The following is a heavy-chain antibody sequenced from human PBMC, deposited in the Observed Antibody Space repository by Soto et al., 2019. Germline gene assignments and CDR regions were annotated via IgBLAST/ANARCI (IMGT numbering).Heavy chain of an antibody. CDR1: GGSISGDYY. V-gene: IGHV4-30-4*01. J-gene: IGHJ4*02. D-gene: IGHD3-22*01. CDR2: VYHTGST. CDR3: AREPYDIPGSRIAS. Sequence: TSETLSLTCTVSGGSISGDYYWNWIRQAPGKGLEWIGYVYHTGSTYHNPSLKSRGSISVDTSNNQFSLKLSSVTAADTAVYFCAREPYDIPGSRIASWGQGIPVTVSS.